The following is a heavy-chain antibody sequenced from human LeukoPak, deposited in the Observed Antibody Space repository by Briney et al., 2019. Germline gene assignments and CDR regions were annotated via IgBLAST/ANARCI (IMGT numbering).Heavy chain of an antibody. J-gene: IGHJ4*02. V-gene: IGHV3-30-3*01. CDR3: ARDRRDGYNDVLDY. CDR2: ISYDGSNK. D-gene: IGHD5-24*01. Sequence: GGSLRLSCAASGFTFSSYAMHWVRQAPGEGLEWVAVISYDGSNKYYADSVKGRFTISRDNSKNTLYLQMNSLRAEDTAVYYCARDRRDGYNDVLDYWGQGTLVTVSS. CDR1: GFTFSSYA.